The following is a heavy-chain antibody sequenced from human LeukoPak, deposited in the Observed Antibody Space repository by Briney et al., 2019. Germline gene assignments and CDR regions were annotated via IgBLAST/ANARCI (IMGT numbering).Heavy chain of an antibody. CDR3: SRTYSSSSDFDY. J-gene: IGHJ4*02. Sequence: SETLSLTCTVSGGSISSYYWSWIRHPPRKVLERIGHIYTSGSTNYNPSLKSRVTISVDTSKNKFPLKVSSLTAADTALYYYSRTYSSSSDFDYWGQGTLVSVSS. CDR2: IYTSGST. V-gene: IGHV4-4*09. D-gene: IGHD6-6*01. CDR1: GGSISSYY.